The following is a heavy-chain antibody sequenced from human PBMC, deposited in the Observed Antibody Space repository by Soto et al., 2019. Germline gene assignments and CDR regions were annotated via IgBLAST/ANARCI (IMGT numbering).Heavy chain of an antibody. D-gene: IGHD2-15*01. CDR3: ARGHCSGGSCSSFSGFHYYMDV. CDR1: GFTFSNYD. CDR2: VGSAADT. V-gene: IGHV3-13*01. J-gene: IGHJ6*03. Sequence: GGSLRLSCAASGFTFSNYDMHWVRQVIGKGLEWVSVVGSAADTYYPGSVKGRFIISRENAKNSLYLQMNSLRVGDTAVYYCARGHCSGGSCSSFSGFHYYMDVWGKGTTVTVSS.